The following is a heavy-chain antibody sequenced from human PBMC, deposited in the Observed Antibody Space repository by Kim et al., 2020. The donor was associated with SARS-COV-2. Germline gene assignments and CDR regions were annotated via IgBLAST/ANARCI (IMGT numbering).Heavy chain of an antibody. CDR3: ARSLGKNAWFGELPHFDP. Sequence: SETLSLTCAVYGGSFSGYYWSWIRQPPGKGLEWIGEINHSGSTNYNPSLKSRVTISVDTSKNQFSLKLSSVTAADTAVYYCARSLGKNAWFGELPHFDPWGQGTLVTVSS. J-gene: IGHJ5*02. CDR2: INHSGST. CDR1: GGSFSGYY. D-gene: IGHD3-10*01. V-gene: IGHV4-34*01.